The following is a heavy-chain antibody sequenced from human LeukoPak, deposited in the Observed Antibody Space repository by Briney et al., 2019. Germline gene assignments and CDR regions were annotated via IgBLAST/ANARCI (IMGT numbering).Heavy chain of an antibody. Sequence: SETLSLTCTVSGGSISSYYWSWIRQPPGKGLEWIGYIYYSGSTNYNPSLKSRVTMSVDTSKNQFSLKLSSVTAADTAVYYCARERYSSGWYGDYFDYWGQGTLVTVSS. J-gene: IGHJ4*02. CDR1: GGSISSYY. D-gene: IGHD6-19*01. CDR3: ARERYSSGWYGDYFDY. CDR2: IYYSGST. V-gene: IGHV4-59*01.